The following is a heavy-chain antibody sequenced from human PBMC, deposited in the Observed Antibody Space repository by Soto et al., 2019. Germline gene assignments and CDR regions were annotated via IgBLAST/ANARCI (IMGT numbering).Heavy chain of an antibody. J-gene: IGHJ4*02. V-gene: IGHV3-30*18. CDR2: VSYDGSNK. CDR3: AKGELINPQLFEF. CDR1: GFTLSHYD. D-gene: IGHD1-26*01. Sequence: QVQLVESGGGVVKPGRSLRLSCVASGFTLSHYDMNWVRQAPGKGLEWVAVVSYDGSNKYNGDSVRGRFTISRDNSKNTLYLQMNSLRAEDTAVYYCAKGELINPQLFEFWGQGALVTVSS.